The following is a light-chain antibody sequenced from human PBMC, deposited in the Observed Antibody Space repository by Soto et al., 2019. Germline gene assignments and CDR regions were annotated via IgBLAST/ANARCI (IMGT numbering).Light chain of an antibody. CDR2: SNN. Sequence: QSVLTQPTSVSGAPGQRVTISCTGSRSNIGAGYDVHWYQQLPRTAPKLLIYSNNNRPSGVPDRFSGSRSGTSASLAITGLQPEDEAEYYCQSYDVGLGGSKIFGGGTKVTVL. J-gene: IGLJ2*01. CDR3: QSYDVGLGGSKI. V-gene: IGLV1-40*01. CDR1: RSNIGAGYD.